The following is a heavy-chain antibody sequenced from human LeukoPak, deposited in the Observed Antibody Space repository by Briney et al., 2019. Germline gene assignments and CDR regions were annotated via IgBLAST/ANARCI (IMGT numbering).Heavy chain of an antibody. D-gene: IGHD3-3*02. Sequence: PGGSLRLSCAASGFTFSDYWMTWVRQAPGKGLEWVANIKQDGSEGYYVDSVKGRFTVSRDNAKSSLYLQLSSLRAEDTAVYYCATRRCSISACRASSYHCMDFWGKGTTVTVSS. CDR3: ATRRCSISACRASSYHCMDF. CDR1: GFTFSDYW. V-gene: IGHV3-7*01. CDR2: IKQDGSEG. J-gene: IGHJ6*03.